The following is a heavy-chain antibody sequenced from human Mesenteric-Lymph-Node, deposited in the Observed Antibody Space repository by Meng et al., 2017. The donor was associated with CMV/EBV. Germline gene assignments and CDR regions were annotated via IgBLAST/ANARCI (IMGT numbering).Heavy chain of an antibody. J-gene: IGHJ6*02. CDR2: VYYTGST. D-gene: IGHD3-3*01. CDR3: ARTRKAFGVVITNYYYYYGMDV. CDR1: GGSISGNY. Sequence: SETLSLTCTVSGGSISGNYWSWIRQPPGKGLEWIGFVYYTGSTDYNPSLKSRVTISVDTSKNQFSLKLNSVTAADTAVYYCARTRKAFGVVITNYYYYYGMDVWGQGTTVT. V-gene: IGHV4-59*12.